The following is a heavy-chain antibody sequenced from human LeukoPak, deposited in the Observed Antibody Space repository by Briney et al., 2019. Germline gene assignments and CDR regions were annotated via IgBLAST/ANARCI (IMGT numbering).Heavy chain of an antibody. CDR3: AREYYDFWSGYPYYFDY. CDR1: GFTFSSYW. D-gene: IGHD3-3*01. Sequence: PGGSLRLSCAASGFTFSSYWMHWVRQAPGKGLVWVLRINSDGSSTSYADSVKGRFTISRDNAKNTLYLQMNSLRAEDTAVYYCAREYYDFWSGYPYYFDYWGQGTLVTVSS. V-gene: IGHV3-74*01. J-gene: IGHJ4*02. CDR2: INSDGSST.